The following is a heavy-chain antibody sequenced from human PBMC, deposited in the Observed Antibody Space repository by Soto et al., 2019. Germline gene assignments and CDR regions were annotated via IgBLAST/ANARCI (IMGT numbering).Heavy chain of an antibody. V-gene: IGHV3-23*01. J-gene: IGHJ4*02. D-gene: IGHD6-13*01. CDR1: GFTFSSYA. CDR2: ISGSGDST. Sequence: EVQLLDSGGGLVQPGGSLRLSCAASGFTFSSYAMNWVRQAPGKGLEWVSVISGSGDSTYYADSVKGRFTISRDNSKNTLYLQMNSLRTEDTAVYYCARRGPGTYFDYWGPGNPGHRLL. CDR3: ARRGPGTYFDY.